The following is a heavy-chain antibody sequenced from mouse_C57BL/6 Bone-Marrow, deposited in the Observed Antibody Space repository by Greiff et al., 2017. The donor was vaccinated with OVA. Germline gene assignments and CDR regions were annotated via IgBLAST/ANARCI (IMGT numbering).Heavy chain of an antibody. Sequence: EVMLVESGGGLVKPGGSLKLSCAASGFTFSSYAMSWVRQTPEKRLEWVATISDGGSYTYYPDNVKGRFTISRDNAKNNLYLQVSHLKSEDTAMYYCARDRDYSYYAMDYWGQGTSVTVSS. D-gene: IGHD1-1*01. V-gene: IGHV5-4*01. CDR2: ISDGGSYT. J-gene: IGHJ4*01. CDR3: ARDRDYSYYAMDY. CDR1: GFTFSSYA.